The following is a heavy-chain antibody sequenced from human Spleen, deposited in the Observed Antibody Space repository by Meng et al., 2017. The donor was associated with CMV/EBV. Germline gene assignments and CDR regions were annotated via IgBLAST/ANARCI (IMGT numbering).Heavy chain of an antibody. J-gene: IGHJ4*02. CDR1: GYTFTGYY. CDR2: INPNSGGT. V-gene: IGHV1-2*02. Sequence: QVQLVQPGAEVKKPGGSVKVSCKASGYTFTGYYMHWVRQAPGQGLEWMGWINPNSGGTNYAQKFQGRVTMTRDTSISTAYMELSRLRSDDTAVYYCARDPDSAVCENCSSWGQGTLVTVSS. CDR3: ARDPDSAVCENCSS. D-gene: IGHD6-13*01.